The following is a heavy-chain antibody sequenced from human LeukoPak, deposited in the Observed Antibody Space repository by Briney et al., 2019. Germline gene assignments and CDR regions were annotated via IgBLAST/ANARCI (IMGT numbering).Heavy chain of an antibody. J-gene: IGHJ3*01. D-gene: IGHD3-16*01. Sequence: GGSLRLSCAASGFVVSRNYMAWVRQAPGKKLEWVSAITSKYVTYYADSVKGRFVISRDNSKNAMYLQMNGLRAEDTAMYYCYGIHLGDAFDLWGQGTMVTASS. V-gene: IGHV3-53*01. CDR3: YGIHLGDAFDL. CDR1: GFVVSRNY. CDR2: ITSKYVT.